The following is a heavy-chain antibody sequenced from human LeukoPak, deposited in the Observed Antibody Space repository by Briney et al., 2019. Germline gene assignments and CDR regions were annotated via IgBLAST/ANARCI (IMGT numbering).Heavy chain of an antibody. J-gene: IGHJ4*02. Sequence: ETLSLTCAVYGGSFSGYYWSWIRQPPGKGLEWVSVIYSGGSTYYADSVKGRFTISRDNSKNTLYLQMNSLRAEDTAVYYCARDKRWGQGTLVTVSS. CDR1: GGSFSGYY. CDR2: IYSGGST. CDR3: ARDKR. V-gene: IGHV3-66*01.